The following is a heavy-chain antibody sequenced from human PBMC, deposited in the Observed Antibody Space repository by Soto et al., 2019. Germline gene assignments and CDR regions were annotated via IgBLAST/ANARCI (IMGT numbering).Heavy chain of an antibody. V-gene: IGHV4-59*01. CDR2: IYYSGST. D-gene: IGHD6-19*01. CDR1: GGSISSYY. Sequence: SETLSLTCTVSGGSISSYYWSWIRQPPGKGLEWIGYIYYSGSTNYNPSLKSRVTISVDTSKNQFSLRLSSVTAADTAVYYCARMYSSGWTRLFDYWGQGTLVTVSS. CDR3: ARMYSSGWTRLFDY. J-gene: IGHJ4*02.